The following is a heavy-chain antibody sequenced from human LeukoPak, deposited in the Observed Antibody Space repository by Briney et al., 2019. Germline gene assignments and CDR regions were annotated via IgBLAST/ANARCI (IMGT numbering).Heavy chain of an antibody. Sequence: GGSLRLSCAASGLTFSSYEMNWVRQAPGKGLEWVSCISSSGSTIYYADSVKGRFTISRDNAKNSLYLQMNSLRAEDTAVYYCARDRITMVRGDGMDVWGKGTTVTVSS. CDR1: GLTFSSYE. V-gene: IGHV3-48*03. J-gene: IGHJ6*04. D-gene: IGHD3-10*01. CDR2: ISSSGSTI. CDR3: ARDRITMVRGDGMDV.